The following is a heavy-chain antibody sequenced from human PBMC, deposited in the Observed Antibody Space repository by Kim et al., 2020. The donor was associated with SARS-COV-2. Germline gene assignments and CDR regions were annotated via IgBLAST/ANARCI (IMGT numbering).Heavy chain of an antibody. V-gene: IGHV7-4-1*02. J-gene: IGHJ4*02. D-gene: IGHD2-2*01. CDR3: ARAPAAMPNEFDY. Sequence: YAQGFTGRFVFSLDTSVSTAYLQISSLKAEDTAVYYCARAPAAMPNEFDYWGQGTLVTVSS.